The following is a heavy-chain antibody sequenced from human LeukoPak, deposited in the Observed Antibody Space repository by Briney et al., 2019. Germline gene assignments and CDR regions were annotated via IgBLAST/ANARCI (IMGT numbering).Heavy chain of an antibody. CDR1: GGSISISSYY. Sequence: SETLSLTCTVSGGSISISSYYWSWIRQPAGKGLEWIGRIYTSGSTNYNPSLKSRVTISVDKSKNQFSLKLSSVTAADTAVYYCARAGVRGGYYYYYYYMDVWGKGTTVTVSS. CDR3: ARAGVRGGYYYYYYYMDV. CDR2: IYTSGST. V-gene: IGHV4-61*02. D-gene: IGHD3-10*01. J-gene: IGHJ6*03.